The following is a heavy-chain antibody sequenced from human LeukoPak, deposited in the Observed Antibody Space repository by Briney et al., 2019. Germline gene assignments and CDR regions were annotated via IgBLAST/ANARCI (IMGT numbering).Heavy chain of an antibody. V-gene: IGHV3-48*03. CDR2: ISSSGSTR. Sequence: GGSLRLSCTTSGFTFSHYEMNWVRQAPGKGLEWVSYISSSGSTRYYADSVKGRFTISRDNSKNTLYLQMNSLRAEDTAVYYCAKSNYFDSGGYYFFDYWGQGTLVTVSS. D-gene: IGHD3-22*01. CDR3: AKSNYFDSGGYYFFDY. CDR1: GFTFSHYE. J-gene: IGHJ4*02.